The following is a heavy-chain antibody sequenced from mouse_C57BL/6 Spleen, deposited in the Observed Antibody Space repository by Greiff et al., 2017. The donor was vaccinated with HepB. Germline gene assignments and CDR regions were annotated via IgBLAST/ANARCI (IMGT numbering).Heavy chain of an antibody. Sequence: EVQGVESGGGLVKPGGSLKLSCAASGFTFSSYAMSWVRQTPEKRLEWVATISDGGSYTYYPDNVKGRFTISRDNAKNNLYLQMSHLKSEDTAMYYCARDRGGYYPDYYAMDYWGQGTSVTVSS. V-gene: IGHV5-4*01. CDR1: GFTFSSYA. CDR3: ARDRGGYYPDYYAMDY. CDR2: ISDGGSYT. J-gene: IGHJ4*01. D-gene: IGHD2-3*01.